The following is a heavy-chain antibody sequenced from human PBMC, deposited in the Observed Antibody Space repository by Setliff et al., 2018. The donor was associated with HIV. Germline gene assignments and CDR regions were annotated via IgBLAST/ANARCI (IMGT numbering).Heavy chain of an antibody. CDR2: IYYNGRT. Sequence: SETLSLTCGVFGGSFSGSHWNWIRQPPGKGLEWIGYIYYNGRTNDNPSLKSRVTISVDTSKNRFSLRLTYVTAADTALYYCARATGPTYYFDFWAQGTLVTVSS. CDR1: GGSFSGSH. CDR3: ARATGPTYYFDF. V-gene: IGHV4-34*01. J-gene: IGHJ4*02.